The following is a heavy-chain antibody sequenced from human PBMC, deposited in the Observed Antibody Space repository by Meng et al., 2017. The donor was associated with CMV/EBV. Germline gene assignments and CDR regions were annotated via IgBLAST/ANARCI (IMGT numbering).Heavy chain of an antibody. CDR1: GFTFSSYA. CDR2: ISYDGSNK. CDR3: AKDQGRYFDY. J-gene: IGHJ4*02. Sequence: QVQLVESGGGVVQPGRSLRLSCAASGFTFSSYAMHWVRQAPGKGLEWVAVISYDGSNKYYADSVKGRFTISRDNSKNTLYLQMNSLRAEDTAVYYCAKDQGRYFDYWGQGTLVTVSS. V-gene: IGHV3-30-3*01.